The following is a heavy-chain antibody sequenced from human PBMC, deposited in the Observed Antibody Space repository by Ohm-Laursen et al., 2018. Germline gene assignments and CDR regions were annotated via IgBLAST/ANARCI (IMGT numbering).Heavy chain of an antibody. CDR1: GFTFSSYG. J-gene: IGHJ5*02. CDR3: ARGGSISCHHRCHWFDP. V-gene: IGHV3-33*01. D-gene: IGHD2-2*01. CDR2: IWYDGSNK. Sequence: SFLRLSCTASGFTFSSYGMHWVRQAPGKGLEWVAVIWYDGSNKYYADSVKGRFTISRDNSKNTLYLQMNSLRAEDTAVYYCARGGSISCHHRCHWFDPWGQGTLVTVSS.